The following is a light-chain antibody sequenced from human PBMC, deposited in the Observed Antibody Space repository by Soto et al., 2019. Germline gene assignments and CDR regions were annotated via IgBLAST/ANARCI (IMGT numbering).Light chain of an antibody. V-gene: IGKV3-20*01. J-gene: IGKJ1*01. CDR2: GTS. Sequence: EIVLTQSPGTLSLSPGERATLSCRASQSLSSSYLAWFQQKRGQGPRLLIYGTSNRATGIPDRFSGSGSGTDFSLTISRLEPEDFALYYCQQYGSPPWTFGQGTKVEIK. CDR3: QQYGSPPWT. CDR1: QSLSSSY.